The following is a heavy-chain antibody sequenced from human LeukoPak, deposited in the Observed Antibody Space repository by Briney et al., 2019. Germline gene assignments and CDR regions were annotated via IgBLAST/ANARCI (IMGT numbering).Heavy chain of an antibody. V-gene: IGHV3-23*01. D-gene: IGHD6-13*01. CDR3: AKRIAAANSFDY. J-gene: IGHJ4*02. CDR1: GFTFSRFA. CDR2: ISGSGGST. Sequence: PGGSLRLSCAASGFTFSRFAMSWVRQAPGKGLEWVSAISGSGGSTYYADSVKGRFTISRDNSENTLYLQMNSLRAEDTAVYYCAKRIAAANSFDYWGQGTLVTVSS.